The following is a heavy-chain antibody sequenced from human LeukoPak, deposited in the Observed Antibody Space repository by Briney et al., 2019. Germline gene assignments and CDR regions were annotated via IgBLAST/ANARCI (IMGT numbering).Heavy chain of an antibody. CDR2: IYTSGST. CDR3: ARDPYDTCANDAFDI. Sequence: SETLSLTCTVSGGSISSGTYYWNWIRQPAGTGLEWIGRIYTSGSTNYNPSLKSRVTISMDTSKNQFSLKLTSVTAADTAMYYCARDPYDTCANDAFDIWGQGTMVSVSS. J-gene: IGHJ3*02. CDR1: GGSISSGTYY. D-gene: IGHD3-22*01. V-gene: IGHV4-61*02.